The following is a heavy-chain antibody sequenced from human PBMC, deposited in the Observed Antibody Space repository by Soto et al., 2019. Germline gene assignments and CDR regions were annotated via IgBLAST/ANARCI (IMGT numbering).Heavy chain of an antibody. D-gene: IGHD5-18*01. CDR1: GYTFTSYA. J-gene: IGHJ5*02. Sequence: QVQLVQSGAEVKKPGASVKVSCKASGYTFTSYAMHWVRQAPGQRLEWMGWINAGNGNTKYSQKFQGRVTITRDTSASTAYMELSSLRSEDTAVYYCARNHKAMVTGVWFDPWGQGTLVNVSS. V-gene: IGHV1-3*01. CDR2: INAGNGNT. CDR3: ARNHKAMVTGVWFDP.